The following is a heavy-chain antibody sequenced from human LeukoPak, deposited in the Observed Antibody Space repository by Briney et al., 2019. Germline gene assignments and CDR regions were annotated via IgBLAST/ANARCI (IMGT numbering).Heavy chain of an antibody. Sequence: SGTLSLTCAVSGGSISSSNWWSWVRQPPGKGLEWIGEIYHSGSTNYNPSLKSRVTISVDKSKNQFSLKLSSVTAADTAVYYCAREGSSSWYITPIAHWFDPWGQGTLVTVSS. V-gene: IGHV4-4*02. CDR3: AREGSSSWYITPIAHWFDP. D-gene: IGHD6-13*01. CDR2: IYHSGST. CDR1: GGSISSSNW. J-gene: IGHJ5*02.